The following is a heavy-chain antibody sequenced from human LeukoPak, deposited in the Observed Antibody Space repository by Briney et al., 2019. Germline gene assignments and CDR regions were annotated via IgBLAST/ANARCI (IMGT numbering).Heavy chain of an antibody. D-gene: IGHD4-17*01. Sequence: SETLSLTCTVSGGSIGSSPYFWGWIRQPPGKGLEWIGSISSSGSAYYNPSLKSRVTISVDTSKNQFSLKLSSVNAADTAVYYCAREAHGDQDFDYWGQGTLVTVSS. CDR1: GGSIGSSPYF. V-gene: IGHV4-39*02. CDR3: AREAHGDQDFDY. J-gene: IGHJ4*02. CDR2: ISSSGSA.